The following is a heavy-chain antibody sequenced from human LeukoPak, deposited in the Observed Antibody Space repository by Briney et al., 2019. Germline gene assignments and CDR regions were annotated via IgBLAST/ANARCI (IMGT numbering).Heavy chain of an antibody. D-gene: IGHD5/OR15-5a*01. CDR3: AGVSTASLYYYYGMDV. CDR2: ISPYNANT. CDR1: GYTFTSYG. J-gene: IGHJ6*02. Sequence: GASVKVSCKASGYTFTSYGISWVRQAPGQGLEWMGWISPYNANTNYAQKLQGRVTMTTDTSTTTAYMELRSLRSDDTAVYYCAGVSTASLYYYYGMDVWGHGTTVTVSS. V-gene: IGHV1-18*01.